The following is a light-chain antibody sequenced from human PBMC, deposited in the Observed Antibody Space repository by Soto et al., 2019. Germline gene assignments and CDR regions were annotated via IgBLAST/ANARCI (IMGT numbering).Light chain of an antibody. V-gene: IGLV1-51*01. Sequence: QSVLTQPPSVSAAPGQKVTISCSGGSSNIGNNYVSWYQQLPGTAPKLLIYDNNKRPSGIPDRFSGSKSGTSATLGITGLQTGDEADYYCGTWDSSLSALWVFGGGTKLTVL. CDR3: GTWDSSLSALWV. J-gene: IGLJ3*02. CDR1: SSNIGNNY. CDR2: DNN.